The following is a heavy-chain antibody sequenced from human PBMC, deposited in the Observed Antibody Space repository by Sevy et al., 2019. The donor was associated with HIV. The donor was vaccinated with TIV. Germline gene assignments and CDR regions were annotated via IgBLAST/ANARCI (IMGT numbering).Heavy chain of an antibody. CDR3: ARDGYLGTESYYFDY. D-gene: IGHD7-27*01. CDR1: GYTFTSYG. V-gene: IGHV1-18*01. Sequence: ASVKVSCKASGYTFTSYGISWVRQAPGQRLEWMGWISAYNGNTNCAQKLQGRVTMTTYTSTSTAYMELRSLRSDDTAVYYCARDGYLGTESYYFDYWGQGTLVTVSS. J-gene: IGHJ4*02. CDR2: ISAYNGNT.